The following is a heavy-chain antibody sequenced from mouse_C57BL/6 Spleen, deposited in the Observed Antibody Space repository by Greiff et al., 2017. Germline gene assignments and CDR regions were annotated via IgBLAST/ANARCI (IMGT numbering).Heavy chain of an antibody. J-gene: IGHJ1*03. CDR1: GYSFTGYY. D-gene: IGHD1-1*01. V-gene: IGHV1-42*01. Sequence: EVKLMESGPELVKPGASVKISCKASGYSFTGYYMNWVKQSPEKSLEWIGEINPSTGRTTYNQKFKAKATLTVNKSSSTAYMQLKSLTSEDSAVYYCAMMGYFYGSSYDWYFDVWCTVTPVTVSS. CDR3: AMMGYFYGSSYDWYFDV. CDR2: INPSTGRT.